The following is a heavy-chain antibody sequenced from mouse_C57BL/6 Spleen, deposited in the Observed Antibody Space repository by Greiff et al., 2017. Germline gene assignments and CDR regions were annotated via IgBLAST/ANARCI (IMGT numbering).Heavy chain of an antibody. D-gene: IGHD2-1*01. CDR2: IDPSDSYT. J-gene: IGHJ4*01. V-gene: IGHV1-69*01. Sequence: QVQLQQPGAELVMPGASVKLSCKASGYTFTSYWMHWVKQRPGQGLEWIGEIDPSDSYTKYNQKFKDKATLTADKSSSTAYMQLSSLTYEDSAVYYCARGNDYDAMDYWGQGTSVTVSS. CDR3: ARGNDYDAMDY. CDR1: GYTFTSYW.